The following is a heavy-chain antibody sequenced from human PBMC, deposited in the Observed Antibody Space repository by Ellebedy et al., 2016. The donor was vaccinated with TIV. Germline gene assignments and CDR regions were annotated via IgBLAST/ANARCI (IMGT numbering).Heavy chain of an antibody. CDR1: GSSISSRSYY. V-gene: IGHV4-39*07. D-gene: IGHD2-21*02. CDR3: ARGRRGVVVTLPGSWFDP. J-gene: IGHJ5*02. CDR2: IYYSGST. Sequence: SETLSLXXTLSGSSISSRSYYWGWIRQRPGKGLEWIGSIYYSGSTYYNPSLKSRVTISVDTSKNQFSLKLSSVTAADTAVYYCARGRRGVVVTLPGSWFDPWGQGTLVTVSS.